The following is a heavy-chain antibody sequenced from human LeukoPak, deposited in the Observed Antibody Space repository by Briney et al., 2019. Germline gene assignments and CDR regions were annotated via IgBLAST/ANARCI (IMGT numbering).Heavy chain of an antibody. CDR2: INSDGSST. CDR3: AKHESSTSWPINWFDP. Sequence: GGSLRLSCAASGFTFSSYWMHWVRQAPGKGLVWVSRINSDGSSTSYADSVKGRFTISRDNAKNTLYLQMNSLRAEDTAVYYCAKHESSTSWPINWFDPWGQGTLVTVSS. D-gene: IGHD2-2*01. V-gene: IGHV3-74*01. J-gene: IGHJ5*02. CDR1: GFTFSSYW.